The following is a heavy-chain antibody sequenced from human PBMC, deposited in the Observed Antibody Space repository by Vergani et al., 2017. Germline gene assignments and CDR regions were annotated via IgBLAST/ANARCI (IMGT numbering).Heavy chain of an antibody. D-gene: IGHD4-23*01. CDR1: RSTFKTYG. CDR2: ISSSGSTI. J-gene: IGHJ6*02. V-gene: IGHV3-48*04. Sequence: GQLVESGGGIVQPGRSLTLSCVASRSTFKTYGMHWVRQAPGKGLEWVSYISSSGSTIYYADSVKGRFTISRDNAKNSLYLQMNSLRAEDTAVYYCARADYGGNGHYYGMDVWGQGTTVTVSS. CDR3: ARADYGGNGHYYGMDV.